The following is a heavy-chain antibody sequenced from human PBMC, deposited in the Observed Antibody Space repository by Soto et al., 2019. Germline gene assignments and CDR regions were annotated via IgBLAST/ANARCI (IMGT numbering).Heavy chain of an antibody. V-gene: IGHV5-51*01. CDR1: GYTLTSYW. J-gene: IGHJ3*01. D-gene: IGHD2-2*01. CDR3: ARLGAVSAPDPPDAFDL. Sequence: GESLTISCKGSGYTLTSYWIAWVRQTPGKGLEWMGIIHPSNSNTKYSPSFQGQVTFSADKSISTAYLQWSSLKASDTAMYYCARLGAVSAPDPPDAFDLWGQGTMVTVSS. CDR2: IHPSNSNT.